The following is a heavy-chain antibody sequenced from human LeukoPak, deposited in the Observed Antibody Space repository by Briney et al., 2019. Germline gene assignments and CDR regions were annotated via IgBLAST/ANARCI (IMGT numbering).Heavy chain of an antibody. CDR3: ARSASVAADYYFDN. CDR1: GFKFDDRG. V-gene: IGHV3-20*04. CDR2: LNWSGGKT. D-gene: IGHD6-19*01. J-gene: IGHJ4*02. Sequence: GGSLRLSCAASGFKFDDRGMSWVRQAPGKGLEWVSGLNWSGGKTGYASAVTGRFIISRDNAKNFVVLQMNSLRVDGTAFYYCARSASVAADYYFDNWGQGTLVTVSS.